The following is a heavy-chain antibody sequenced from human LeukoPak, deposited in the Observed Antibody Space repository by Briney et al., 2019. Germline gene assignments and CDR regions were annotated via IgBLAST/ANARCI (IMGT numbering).Heavy chain of an antibody. D-gene: IGHD3-22*01. CDR1: GYTLTGYY. CDR3: ARATYYYDSSGYPDWFDP. V-gene: IGHV1-2*02. J-gene: IGHJ5*02. Sequence: ASVKVSCKASGYTLTGYYMHWVRQAPGQGLEWMGWINPNSGSTNYAQKFQGRVTMTRDTSISTAYMELSRLRSDDTAVYYCARATYYYDSSGYPDWFDPWGQGTLVTVSS. CDR2: INPNSGST.